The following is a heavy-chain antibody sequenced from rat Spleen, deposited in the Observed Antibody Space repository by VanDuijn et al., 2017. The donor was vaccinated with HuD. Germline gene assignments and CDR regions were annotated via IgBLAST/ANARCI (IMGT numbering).Heavy chain of an antibody. J-gene: IGHJ3*01. Sequence: EVQLQESGPGLVKPSQSLSLTCSVTGYSITSGYGWNWIRKFPGNKLEWMGYINSAGSTNYNPPLKSQISITRDTSKNQFFLQVTSVTNEDTATYYCARGPYSSAYFAYWGQGTLVTVSS. CDR3: ARGPYSSAYFAY. V-gene: IGHV3-3*01. D-gene: IGHD1-2*01. CDR1: GYSITSGYG. CDR2: INSAGST.